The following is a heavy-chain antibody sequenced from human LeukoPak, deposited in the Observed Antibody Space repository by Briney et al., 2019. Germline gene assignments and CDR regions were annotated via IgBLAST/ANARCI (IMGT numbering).Heavy chain of an antibody. CDR3: AASTKHTGMVDY. CDR1: GVTFSSDS. V-gene: IGHV3-21*01. Sequence: RGSPRVSCAASGVTFSSDSTNWVRQAPGKGLEWVSSIGSSSVYRYYADSLKGRFTITRDNAKNSLHLQMNSLRAEDTAVYYCAASTKHTGMVDYWGHRTPWSASP. J-gene: IGHJ4*01. D-gene: IGHD5-18*01. CDR2: IGSSSVYR.